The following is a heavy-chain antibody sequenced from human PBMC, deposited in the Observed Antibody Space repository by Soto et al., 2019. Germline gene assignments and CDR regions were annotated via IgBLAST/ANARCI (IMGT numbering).Heavy chain of an antibody. CDR1: GFSLSTSGVG. V-gene: IGHV2-5*02. J-gene: IGHJ5*02. CDR3: AHSRYDDYPKANWFDP. CDR2: IYWDDDK. D-gene: IGHD4-17*01. Sequence: QITLKESGPTLVKPTQTLTLTCTCSGFSLSTSGVGVGWIRQAPGKALEWLAHIYWDDDKRYSPSLKSRLTITKDTSKNQVVLTMTNMDPVDTATYYCAHSRYDDYPKANWFDPWGQGTLVTVSS.